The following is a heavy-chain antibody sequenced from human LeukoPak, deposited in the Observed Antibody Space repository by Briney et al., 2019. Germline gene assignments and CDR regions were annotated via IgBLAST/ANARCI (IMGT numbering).Heavy chain of an antibody. J-gene: IGHJ4*02. CDR2: ISSSSSYI. Sequence: VXQAPGXXLEWVSSISSSSSYIYYADSVKGRFTISRDNAKNSLYLQMNSLRAEDTAVYYCARGEYLPYYFNYWGQGTLVTVSS. V-gene: IGHV3-21*01. CDR3: ARGEYLPYYFNY. D-gene: IGHD3-10*01.